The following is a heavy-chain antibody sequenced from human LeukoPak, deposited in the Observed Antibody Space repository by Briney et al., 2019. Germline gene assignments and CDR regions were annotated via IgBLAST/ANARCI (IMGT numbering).Heavy chain of an antibody. CDR3: AKFVNTAMVTGILFDY. V-gene: IGHV3-23*01. D-gene: IGHD5-18*01. CDR1: GFTFSTYA. Sequence: GGSLRLSCAASGFTFSTYAMSWVRQAPGKGLEWVSSISGSGDSTCYADSVKGRFTISRDNSKTTLYLQMNSLRADDTAVYYCAKFVNTAMVTGILFDYWGQGTLVTVSS. J-gene: IGHJ4*02. CDR2: ISGSGDST.